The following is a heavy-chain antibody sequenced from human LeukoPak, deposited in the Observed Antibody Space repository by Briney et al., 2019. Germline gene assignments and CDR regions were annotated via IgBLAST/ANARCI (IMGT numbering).Heavy chain of an antibody. CDR1: GFTFSSYA. CDR3: ARKSVGAAAGTDYLDY. D-gene: IGHD6-13*01. CDR2: ISDDGSNK. V-gene: IGHV3-30-3*01. J-gene: IGHJ4*02. Sequence: GGSLRLPCAASGFTFSSYAMNWVRQAPGKGLEWVAVISDDGSNKYYADSAKGRFTISRDNSKNTLYLQMNSLRTEDTAVYYCARKSVGAAAGTDYLDYWGQGTLVTVSS.